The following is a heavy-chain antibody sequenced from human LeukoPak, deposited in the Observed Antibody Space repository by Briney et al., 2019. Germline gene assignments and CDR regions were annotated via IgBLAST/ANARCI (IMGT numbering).Heavy chain of an antibody. Sequence: GGSLRLSCAASGFTFTSYTMNWVRQAPGKGLEWVSSITSGSSYIYYADSVKGRFTISRDNAKNSLYLQMTSLRVEDTAVYYCAKTYGHLDDWGQGTLVTVSS. J-gene: IGHJ4*02. CDR1: GFTFTSYT. D-gene: IGHD4-17*01. CDR2: ITSGSSYI. CDR3: AKTYGHLDD. V-gene: IGHV3-21*01.